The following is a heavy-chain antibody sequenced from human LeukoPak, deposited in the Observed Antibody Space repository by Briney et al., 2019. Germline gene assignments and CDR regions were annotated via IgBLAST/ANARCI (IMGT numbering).Heavy chain of an antibody. V-gene: IGHV3-23*01. Sequence: LAGGSLRLSCAASRFTFSSYAISWVRQAPGKGLEWVSTISSTDVATYYADSVKGRFTISRDNSKNTVDLQMNSLRAEDMALYYCAKAAYPDTQQLPTCFDYWGQGTLVTVSS. CDR3: AKAAYPDTQQLPTCFDY. CDR1: RFTFSSYA. D-gene: IGHD6-13*01. J-gene: IGHJ4*02. CDR2: ISSTDVAT.